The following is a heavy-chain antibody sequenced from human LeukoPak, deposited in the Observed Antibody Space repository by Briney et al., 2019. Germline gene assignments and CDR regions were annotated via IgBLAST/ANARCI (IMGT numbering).Heavy chain of an antibody. CDR1: GYSFTSYW. Sequence: GESLKISCKGSGYSFTSYWIGWVRQMPGKGLEWMGIIYPGDSDTRYSPSFQGQVTISADKSISTAYLQWSSLKASDTAMYYCARLPDYGDYVGHFDYWGQGTLVTVSS. V-gene: IGHV5-51*03. CDR3: ARLPDYGDYVGHFDY. CDR2: IYPGDSDT. J-gene: IGHJ4*02. D-gene: IGHD4-17*01.